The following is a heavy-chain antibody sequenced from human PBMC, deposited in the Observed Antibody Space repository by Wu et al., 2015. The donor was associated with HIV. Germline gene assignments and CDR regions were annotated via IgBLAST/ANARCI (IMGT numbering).Heavy chain of an antibody. Sequence: QVQLVQSGAEVKEPGASVKVSCKASGYTFTDYYLHWVRQAPGQGLEWVAWINPNSGGSKSPQKFQGRVTMTRDTSVSTVYLELTRLKFDDTAIYYCTKDYGIVGSTLPEYFQHWGQGTLVTVSS. CDR3: TKDYGIVGSTLPEYFQH. J-gene: IGHJ1*01. CDR2: INPNSGGS. V-gene: IGHV1-2*02. D-gene: IGHD1-26*01. CDR1: GYTFTDYY.